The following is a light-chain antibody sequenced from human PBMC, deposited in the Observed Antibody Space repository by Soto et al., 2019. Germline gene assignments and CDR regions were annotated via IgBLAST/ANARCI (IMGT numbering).Light chain of an antibody. CDR2: DAS. Sequence: DMQMTQSPSSLSASVGDRVTITCQASQDISNYLNWYQLNPGKAPKLLIYDASNLETGVPSRFSGSGSGTDFTFTISSLQPEDIATYYCQQYDNLPLTFGGGTKVEIK. V-gene: IGKV1-33*01. J-gene: IGKJ4*01. CDR1: QDISNY. CDR3: QQYDNLPLT.